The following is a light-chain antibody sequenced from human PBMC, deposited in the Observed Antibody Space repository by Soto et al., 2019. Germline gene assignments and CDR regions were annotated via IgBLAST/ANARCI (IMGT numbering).Light chain of an antibody. J-gene: IGKJ1*01. V-gene: IGKV3-15*01. CDR3: QQYNNWHTWT. CDR2: GAS. CDR1: QSVSSK. Sequence: EILMTQSPATLSVSPGERATLSCRASQSVSSKLAWYQQKPGQAPRLLIYGASTRATGIPARFSGSGSGTEFTLTISSLKSEDFAVYYCQQYNNWHTWTFGQGTQVDIK.